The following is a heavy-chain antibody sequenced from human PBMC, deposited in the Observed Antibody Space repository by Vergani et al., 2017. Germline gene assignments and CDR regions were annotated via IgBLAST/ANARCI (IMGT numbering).Heavy chain of an antibody. Sequence: QVQLVESGGGVVQPGRSLRLSCAASGFTFSSYGMHWVRQAPGQGLEWVAVIWYDGSNKYYADSVKGRFTISRDNSKNTLYLQMNSLRAEDTAVYYCAKDLAAGDIVVVPAATSYYYYGMDVWGQGTTVTVSS. J-gene: IGHJ6*02. CDR3: AKDLAAGDIVVVPAATSYYYYGMDV. CDR2: IWYDGSNK. CDR1: GFTFSSYG. V-gene: IGHV3-33*06. D-gene: IGHD2-2*01.